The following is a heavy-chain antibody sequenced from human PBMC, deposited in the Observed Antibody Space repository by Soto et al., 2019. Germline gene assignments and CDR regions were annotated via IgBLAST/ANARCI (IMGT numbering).Heavy chain of an antibody. Sequence: PGGSLRLSCAASGFTFTSYGMHWVRQAPGKGLEWVSVISYDGSNKYYADSVKGRFTISRDNSKNTLYLDMTRLRGEETAVYYSAKLRNSCTSTTCPPYYYPTDVWGPGTTVTVSS. CDR2: ISYDGSNK. CDR1: GFTFTSYG. J-gene: IGHJ6*02. CDR3: AKLRNSCTSTTCPPYYYPTDV. V-gene: IGHV3-30*18. D-gene: IGHD2-2*01.